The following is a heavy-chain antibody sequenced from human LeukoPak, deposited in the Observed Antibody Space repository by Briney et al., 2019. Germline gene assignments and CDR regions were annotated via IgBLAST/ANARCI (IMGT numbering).Heavy chain of an antibody. D-gene: IGHD3-9*01. J-gene: IGHJ4*02. CDR2: IYWDEDK. Sequence: SGPTLVKPPQTLTLTCTFSGFSFRTRGVGVGWIRQPPGKALEWLPVIYWDEDKRYRPSLKSRLTLTKDTSKNQVVLTMTNMDPVDTATYYCARSPYYDILTGSRGTFDYWGRGILVTVSS. CDR3: ARSPYYDILTGSRGTFDY. V-gene: IGHV2-5*02. CDR1: GFSFRTRGVG.